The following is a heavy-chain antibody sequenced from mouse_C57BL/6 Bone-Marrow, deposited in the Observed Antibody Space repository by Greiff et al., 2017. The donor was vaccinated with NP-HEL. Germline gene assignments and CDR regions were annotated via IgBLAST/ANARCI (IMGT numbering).Heavy chain of an antibody. CDR3: ASPLAGY. J-gene: IGHJ2*01. V-gene: IGHV5-9*01. CDR2: ISGGGGNT. Sequence: EVMLVESGGGLVKPGGSLKLSCAASGFTFSSYTMSWVRQTPEKRLEWVATISGGGGNTYYPDSVKGRVTISRDNAKNTLYLQMSSLRSEDTALYYCASPLAGYWGQGTTLTVSS. D-gene: IGHD6-1*01. CDR1: GFTFSSYT.